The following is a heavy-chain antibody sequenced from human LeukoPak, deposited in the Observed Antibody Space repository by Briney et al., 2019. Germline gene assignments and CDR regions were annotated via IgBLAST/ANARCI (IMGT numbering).Heavy chain of an antibody. CDR1: GFTVSSNY. CDR3: AGRGYSGYDQTDHY. J-gene: IGHJ4*02. CDR2: IYSGGST. Sequence: PGGSLRLSCAASGFTVSSNYMSWVRQAPGKGLEWVSVIYSGGSTYYADSVKGRFTISRDNSKNTLYLQMNSLRAEDTAVYYCAGRGYSGYDQTDHYWGQGTLVTVSS. V-gene: IGHV3-53*01. D-gene: IGHD5-12*01.